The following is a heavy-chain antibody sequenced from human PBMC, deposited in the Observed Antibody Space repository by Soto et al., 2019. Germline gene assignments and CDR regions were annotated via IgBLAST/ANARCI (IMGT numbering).Heavy chain of an antibody. CDR2: IDPSDSYT. Sequence: GESLKISCKVSGYSFTSYWINWVRQMPGKGLEWMGRIDPSDSYTNYSPSFQGHVTISVDKSISTAYLQWSSLKASDTAMYYCARPAGLAGTQLYNWFDPWGQGTLVTVSS. CDR3: ARPAGLAGTQLYNWFDP. J-gene: IGHJ5*02. V-gene: IGHV5-10-1*01. D-gene: IGHD6-19*01. CDR1: GYSFTSYW.